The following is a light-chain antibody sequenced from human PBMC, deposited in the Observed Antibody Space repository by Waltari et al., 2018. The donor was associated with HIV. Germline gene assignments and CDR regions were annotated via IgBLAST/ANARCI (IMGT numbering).Light chain of an antibody. CDR3: ATWDDSLSVVV. V-gene: IGLV1-47*01. Sequence: QSVLTQPPSASGTPGQRVTISCSGSSSNIGSNYVYWYQQLPGTAPKLLIYRNKQRPAGVPVRVTGSKSCTSASLAISGLRSEDEADYYCATWDDSLSVVVFGGGTKLTVL. CDR1: SSNIGSNY. CDR2: RNK. J-gene: IGLJ2*01.